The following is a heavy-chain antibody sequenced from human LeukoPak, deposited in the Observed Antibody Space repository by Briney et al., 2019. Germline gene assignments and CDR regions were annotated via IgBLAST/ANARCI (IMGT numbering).Heavy chain of an antibody. CDR1: GGSISSGSYY. V-gene: IGHV4-61*02. CDR2: IYTSGST. Sequence: SETLSLTCTVSGGSISSGSYYWSWIRQPAGKGLEWIGRIYTSGSTNYNPSLKSRVTISVDTSKNQFSLKLSSVTAADTAVYYCAITFPRDGYEMARGWFDPWGQGTLVTVSS. D-gene: IGHD5-24*01. J-gene: IGHJ5*02. CDR3: AITFPRDGYEMARGWFDP.